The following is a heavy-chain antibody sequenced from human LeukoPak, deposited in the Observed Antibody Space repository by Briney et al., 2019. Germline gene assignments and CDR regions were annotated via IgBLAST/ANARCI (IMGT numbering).Heavy chain of an antibody. Sequence: GGSLRLSCAASGFTFSSHWMSWVRQAPGKGLEWVANINQDGSDKYYVDSVKGRFTISRDNAKNSLYLQMDSLRAEDTAAYYCARDHVVDGLVFDYWGQGALVTVSS. D-gene: IGHD2-15*01. V-gene: IGHV3-7*01. CDR1: GFTFSSHW. CDR2: INQDGSDK. J-gene: IGHJ4*02. CDR3: ARDHVVDGLVFDY.